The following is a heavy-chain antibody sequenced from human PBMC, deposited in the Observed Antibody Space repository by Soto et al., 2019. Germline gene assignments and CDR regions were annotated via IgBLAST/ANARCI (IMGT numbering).Heavy chain of an antibody. CDR2: ISNSGGST. D-gene: IGHD2-2*01. V-gene: IGHV3-23*01. J-gene: IGHJ5*02. CDR3: ATKGSEYQLLITHNRFDP. Sequence: PGGSLRLSCAASGFNFNNFAMTWVRQAPGKGLEWVSTISNSGGSTYYADSVKGRFTISRDNSKSTVDLQMNSLRAEDTAVYFCATKGSEYQLLITHNRFDPRGQGTLVTVSS. CDR1: GFNFNNFA.